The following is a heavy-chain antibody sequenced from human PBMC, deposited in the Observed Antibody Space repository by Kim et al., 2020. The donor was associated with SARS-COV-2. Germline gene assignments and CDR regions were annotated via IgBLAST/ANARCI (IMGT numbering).Heavy chain of an antibody. J-gene: IGHJ4*02. V-gene: IGHV3-23*01. D-gene: IGHD3-9*01. Sequence: GGSLRLSCAASGFNFSSSALSWVRHAPGAGLEWVSGISPRGANKDYADSVKGRFTISRDNSRNILFLQMNSLRAEDTDVYYCAKDRQYLWLREVWGQGT. CDR3: AKDRQYLWLREV. CDR1: GFNFSSSA. CDR2: ISPRGANK.